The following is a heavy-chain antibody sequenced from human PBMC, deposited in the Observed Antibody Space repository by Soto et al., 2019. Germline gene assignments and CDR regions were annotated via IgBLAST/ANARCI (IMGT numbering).Heavy chain of an antibody. CDR3: ARTLRYSSGWYVGGFDY. CDR1: GFSLSTSGMC. V-gene: IGHV2-70*11. CDR2: IDWDDDK. D-gene: IGHD6-19*01. Sequence: SGPTLVNPTQTLTLTCTFSGFSLSTSGMCVSWIRQPPGKALEWLARIDWDDDKYYSTSLKTRLTISKDTSKNQVVLTMTNMDPVDPATYYCARTLRYSSGWYVGGFDYWGQGTLVTVSS. J-gene: IGHJ4*02.